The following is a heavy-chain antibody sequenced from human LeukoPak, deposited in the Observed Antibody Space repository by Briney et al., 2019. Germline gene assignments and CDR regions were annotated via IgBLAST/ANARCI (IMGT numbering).Heavy chain of an antibody. D-gene: IGHD2-2*02. Sequence: GESLKISFKGSGXSFTSYCISWVRQMPGKGLEWMGRIDPSDSYTNYSPSFQGHVTISADKSISTAYLQWSSLKASDTAMYYCARPRGVVPAAIDYWGQGTLVTVSS. V-gene: IGHV5-10-1*01. CDR1: GXSFTSYC. CDR2: IDPSDSYT. J-gene: IGHJ4*02. CDR3: ARPRGVVPAAIDY.